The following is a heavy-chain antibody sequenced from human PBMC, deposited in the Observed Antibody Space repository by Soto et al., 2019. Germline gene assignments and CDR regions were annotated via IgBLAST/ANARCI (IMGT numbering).Heavy chain of an antibody. D-gene: IGHD1-26*01. CDR2: TYYRSKWYY. CDR1: EDSVSSNSAG. CDR3: ARGEQYSGRIFDY. J-gene: IGHJ4*01. V-gene: IGHV6-1*01. Sequence: PSPTLSLPCAITEDSVSSNSAGWSRVRQSPSRGLEWLGRTYYRSKWYYEYAVSVRGRITINPDTSKNQYSLQLNSVTPEDTAVYFCARGEQYSGRIFDYWGQGTLVTVSS.